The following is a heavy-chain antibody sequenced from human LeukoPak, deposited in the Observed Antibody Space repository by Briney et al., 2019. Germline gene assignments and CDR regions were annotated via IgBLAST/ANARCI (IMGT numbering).Heavy chain of an antibody. CDR1: GFTFSSYE. J-gene: IGHJ6*03. D-gene: IGHD2-15*01. CDR2: ISSSGSTI. CDR3: ARVGGYCSGGSCYPAVYYMDV. V-gene: IGHV3-48*03. Sequence: GGSLRLSCAASGFTFSSYEMNWVRRAPGKGLEWVSYISSSGSTIYYADSVKGRFTISRDNAKNSLYLQMNSLRAEDTAVYYCARVGGYCSGGSCYPAVYYMDVWGKGTTVTISS.